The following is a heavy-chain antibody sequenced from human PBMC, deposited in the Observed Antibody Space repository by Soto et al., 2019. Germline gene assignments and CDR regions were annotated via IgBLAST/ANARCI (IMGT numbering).Heavy chain of an antibody. CDR2: IYYSGTT. J-gene: IGHJ6*02. Sequence: SETLSLTCTVSGGSISSGDYYWSWIRQPPXKGLEWIGYIYYSGTTYYNPSLKSRVTISVDTSKNQFSLKVSSVTAADTSVYYCARALIQLWPHYYYGMDVWGQGSTVTVSS. V-gene: IGHV4-30-4*01. CDR3: ARALIQLWPHYYYGMDV. D-gene: IGHD5-18*01. CDR1: GGSISSGDYY.